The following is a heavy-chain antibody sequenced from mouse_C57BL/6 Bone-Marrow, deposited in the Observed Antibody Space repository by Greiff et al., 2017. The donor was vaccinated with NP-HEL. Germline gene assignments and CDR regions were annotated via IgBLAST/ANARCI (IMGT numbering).Heavy chain of an antibody. CDR3: ARQDYYGSSYYFDY. V-gene: IGHV1-26*01. CDR1: GYTFTDYY. Sequence: DVQLQESGPELVKPGASVKISCKASGYTFTDYYMNWVKQSHGKSLEWIGDINPNNGGTSYNQKFKGKATLTVDKSSSTAYMELRSLTSEDSAVYYCARQDYYGSSYYFDYWGQGTTLTVSS. D-gene: IGHD1-1*01. CDR2: INPNNGGT. J-gene: IGHJ2*01.